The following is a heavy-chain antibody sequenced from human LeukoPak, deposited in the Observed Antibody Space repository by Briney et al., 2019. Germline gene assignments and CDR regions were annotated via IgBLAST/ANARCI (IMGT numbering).Heavy chain of an antibody. Sequence: GGSLRLSCAASGFTVSSNYMSWVRQAPGKGLEWVSVIYSGGSTYYADSVKGRFTISRDNSKNTLYLQMNSLRAEDTAVYYCAKTMTIPAYYYYGMDVWGQGTTVTVSS. V-gene: IGHV3-53*05. CDR2: IYSGGST. CDR1: GFTVSSNY. CDR3: AKTMTIPAYYYYGMDV. J-gene: IGHJ6*02. D-gene: IGHD4/OR15-4a*01.